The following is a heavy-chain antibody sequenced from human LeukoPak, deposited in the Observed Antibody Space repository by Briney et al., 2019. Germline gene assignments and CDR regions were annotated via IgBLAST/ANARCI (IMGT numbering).Heavy chain of an antibody. CDR1: GGSISSYY. Sequence: SETLSLTCTVPGGSISSYYWSWIRQPAGKGLEWIGRIYTSGSTNYNPSLKSRVTMSVDTSKNQFSLKLSSVTAADTAVYYCARELWFGELFWFDPWGQGTLVTVSS. V-gene: IGHV4-4*07. CDR2: IYTSGST. D-gene: IGHD3-10*01. CDR3: ARELWFGELFWFDP. J-gene: IGHJ5*02.